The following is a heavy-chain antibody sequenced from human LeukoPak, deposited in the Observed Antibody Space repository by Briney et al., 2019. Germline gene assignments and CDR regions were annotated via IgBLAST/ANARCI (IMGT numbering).Heavy chain of an antibody. D-gene: IGHD6-13*01. Sequence: SETLSLTCAVSGVSISSSNWRRGSRQPPGEGLEWIGEIYDSGSTNYNPSVKSRVTISVDKSKNQFSLKLSSVTAAYTAVYYCARDVSAGYSSSLFDYWGQGTLVTVSS. J-gene: IGHJ4*02. V-gene: IGHV4-4*02. CDR1: GVSISSSNW. CDR3: ARDVSAGYSSSLFDY. CDR2: IYDSGST.